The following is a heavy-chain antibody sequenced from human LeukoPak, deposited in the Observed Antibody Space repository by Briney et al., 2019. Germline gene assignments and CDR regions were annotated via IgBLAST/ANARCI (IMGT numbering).Heavy chain of an antibody. CDR2: IRYDGSKK. V-gene: IGHV3-30*02. J-gene: IGHJ4*02. Sequence: GGSLRLSCAASGLTFSSYGMHWVRQAPGKGLEWVAFIRYDGSKKYNADSVKGRFTISRDNSKNTLYLQMNSLRAEDTGVYYCAKGKTYGDYPPLYYFDYWGQGTLVSVSS. D-gene: IGHD4-17*01. CDR3: AKGKTYGDYPPLYYFDY. CDR1: GLTFSSYG.